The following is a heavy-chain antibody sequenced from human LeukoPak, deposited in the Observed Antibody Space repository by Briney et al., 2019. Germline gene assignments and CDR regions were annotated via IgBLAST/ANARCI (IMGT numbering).Heavy chain of an antibody. CDR2: IDSSSNTI. V-gene: IGHV3-48*04. CDR1: GFTFSSYT. CDR3: ARRGHGYGSPFDY. D-gene: IGHD5-18*01. J-gene: IGHJ4*02. Sequence: PGGSLRLSCATSGFTFSSYTMNWVRQSPGKGLEWIAYIDSSSNTIYYADSVKGRFTISRDNAKNSLYLQMNSLRVEDTAVYYCARRGHGYGSPFDYWGQGTLVTVSS.